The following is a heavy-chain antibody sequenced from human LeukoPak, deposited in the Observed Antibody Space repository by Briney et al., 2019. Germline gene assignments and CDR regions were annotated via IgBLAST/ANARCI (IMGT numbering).Heavy chain of an antibody. Sequence: PGGSLRLSCTASGFTFSSYWMSWVRQASGKGLEWVANIKRDGSEKYYVDSVKGRFTIPRDNAKNSLYLQMNSLRAEDTAVYYCARDQGTWFGELYNHIFDYWGQGTLVTVSS. CDR1: GFTFSSYW. CDR2: IKRDGSEK. J-gene: IGHJ4*02. CDR3: ARDQGTWFGELYNHIFDY. V-gene: IGHV3-7*01. D-gene: IGHD3-10*01.